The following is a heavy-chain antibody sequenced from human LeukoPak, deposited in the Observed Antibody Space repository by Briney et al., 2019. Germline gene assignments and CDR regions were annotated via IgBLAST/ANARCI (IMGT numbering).Heavy chain of an antibody. CDR1: GFTFSDYY. J-gene: IGHJ4*02. D-gene: IGHD2-2*01. CDR3: AKIVTSTSTY. Sequence: PGGSLRLSCAASGFTFSDYYMSWVRQAPGKGLEWVSSISGSGAYIYYADSVKGRFTISRDNSKNTLYLQMNSLRAEDTAVYYCAKIVTSTSTYWGQGTLVTVSS. CDR2: ISGSGAYI. V-gene: IGHV3-23*01.